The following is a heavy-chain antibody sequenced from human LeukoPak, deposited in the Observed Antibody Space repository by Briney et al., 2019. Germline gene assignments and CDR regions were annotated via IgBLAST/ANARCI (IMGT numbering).Heavy chain of an antibody. D-gene: IGHD3-10*01. V-gene: IGHV3-15*01. CDR3: TTEAYGSGSRLDY. J-gene: IGHJ4*02. CDR1: GFSFTNAW. CDR2: IKSKTDGGTT. Sequence: PGGSLGLSCAASGFSFTNAWMSWVRQAPGKGLEWVGRIKSKTDGGTTDYAAPVKGRFTISRDDSKNTLYLQMNSLKTEDTAVYYRTTEAYGSGSRLDYWGQGTLVTVSS.